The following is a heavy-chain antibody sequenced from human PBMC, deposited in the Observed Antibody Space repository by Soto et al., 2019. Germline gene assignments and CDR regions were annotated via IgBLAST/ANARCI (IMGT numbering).Heavy chain of an antibody. CDR3: ARENSPNWGSFGAFDI. V-gene: IGHV3-21*01. D-gene: IGHD7-27*01. Sequence: GGSLRLSCAASGFTFSSYSMNWVRQAPGKGLEWVSSISSSSSYIYYGDSLKGRFTISRDNAKNSLYLQMNSLRAEYTAVYYCARENSPNWGSFGAFDIWGQGTMVTVSS. CDR1: GFTFSSYS. J-gene: IGHJ3*02. CDR2: ISSSSSYI.